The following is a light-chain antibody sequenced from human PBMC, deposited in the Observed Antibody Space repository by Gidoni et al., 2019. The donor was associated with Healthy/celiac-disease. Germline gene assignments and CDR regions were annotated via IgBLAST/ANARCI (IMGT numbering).Light chain of an antibody. Sequence: DIQMTHSPSSVSASVGDRVTITCRASQGISSWLGWYQQKPEKAPKLLIYAASSLQSGVPPRFSGSGSGTDFTLTISSLQHEDFANYYYQQANSFPPTFGGGTKVEIK. V-gene: IGKV1D-12*01. CDR3: QQANSFPPT. J-gene: IGKJ4*01. CDR2: AAS. CDR1: QGISSW.